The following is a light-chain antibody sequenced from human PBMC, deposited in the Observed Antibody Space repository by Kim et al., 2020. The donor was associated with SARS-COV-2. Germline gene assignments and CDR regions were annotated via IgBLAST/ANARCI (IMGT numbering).Light chain of an antibody. J-gene: IGKJ1*01. CDR1: QGISHS. CDR2: GAS. CDR3: QKYDSAPWT. V-gene: IGKV1-27*01. Sequence: DIQMAQSPSSLSASVGDRVTITCRASQGISHSLAWYRQKPGKVPMLLIYGASTLQSGVPSRFSGSGSGTDFTLTISSLQPEDAATYYCQKYDSAPWTFGQGNQVDIK.